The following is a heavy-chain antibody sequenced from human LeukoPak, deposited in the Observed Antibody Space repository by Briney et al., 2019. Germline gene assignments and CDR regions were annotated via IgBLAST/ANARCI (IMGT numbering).Heavy chain of an antibody. Sequence: GGSLRLSCAASGFTFSSYSMNWVRQAPGKGLEWVSSISSSSSYIYYADSVKGRFTISRDNAKNSLYLQMNSLRAEDTALYYCARGLYYYDSSGYYYLGYWGQGTLVTVSS. CDR3: ARGLYYYDSSGYYYLGY. J-gene: IGHJ4*02. CDR2: ISSSSSYI. D-gene: IGHD3-22*01. CDR1: GFTFSSYS. V-gene: IGHV3-21*04.